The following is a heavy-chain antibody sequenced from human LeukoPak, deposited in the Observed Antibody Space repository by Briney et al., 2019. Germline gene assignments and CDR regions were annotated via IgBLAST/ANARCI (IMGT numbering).Heavy chain of an antibody. V-gene: IGHV4-4*02. D-gene: IGHD6-13*01. CDR3: ARASFSIAAAGTIDY. J-gene: IGHJ4*02. CDR2: VHLDGRT. Sequence: PSETLSLTCGVSGGSIRSTNWWTWVRQPPGKGLEWIGEVHLDGRTNYGPSLQSRLAMSVDFSENHISLKLTSVTAADTAVYYCARASFSIAAAGTIDYWGQGTLVTVSS. CDR1: GGSIRSTNW.